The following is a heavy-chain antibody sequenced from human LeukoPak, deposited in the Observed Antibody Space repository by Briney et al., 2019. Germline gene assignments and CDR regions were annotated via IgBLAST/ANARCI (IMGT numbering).Heavy chain of an antibody. J-gene: IGHJ4*02. CDR3: ASSEYSTGPFDY. D-gene: IGHD6-6*01. CDR1: GFTVSSNY. CDR2: IYTSGST. Sequence: GSVRLSCAASGFTVSSNYMSWIRQPAGKGLEWIGRIYTSGSTNYNPSLKSRVTTSVDTSKNQFSLKLSSVTAADTAVYYCASSEYSTGPFDYWGQGTLVTVSS. V-gene: IGHV4-4*07.